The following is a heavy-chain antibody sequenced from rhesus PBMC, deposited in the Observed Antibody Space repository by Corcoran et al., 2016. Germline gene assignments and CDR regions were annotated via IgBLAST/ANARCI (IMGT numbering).Heavy chain of an antibody. V-gene: IGHV4-169*02. CDR3: ARDVAAAGTGSPY. CDR1: GGSISSSY. CDR2: IYGSCSST. Sequence: QLQLQESGPGLVKPSETLSVTCAVSGGSISSSYWSWIRQAPGKGLEWIGYIYGSCSSTNYNPPRKSRVTLSVETSKNQLSLKLSSVTTADTAVYYCARDVAAAGTGSPYWGQGVLVTVSS. J-gene: IGHJ4*01. D-gene: IGHD6-25*01.